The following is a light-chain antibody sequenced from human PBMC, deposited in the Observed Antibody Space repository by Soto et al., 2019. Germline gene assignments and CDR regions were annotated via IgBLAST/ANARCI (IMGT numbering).Light chain of an antibody. CDR1: TSNIGNNH. V-gene: IGLV1-51*01. Sequence: QSVLTQPPSVSAAPGQTVTISCSGSTSNIGNNHVSWYQQLPGTAPKLLIYDNNKRPSGIPDRFSASKSATSATLAITGLQTGDEADYYCATWDGKVFGTGTKLTVL. CDR3: ATWDGKV. J-gene: IGLJ1*01. CDR2: DNN.